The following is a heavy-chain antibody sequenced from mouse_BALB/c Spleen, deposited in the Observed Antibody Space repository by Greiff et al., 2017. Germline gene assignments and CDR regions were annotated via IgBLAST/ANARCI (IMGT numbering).Heavy chain of an antibody. CDR3: ARGDGNYPFYAMDY. V-gene: IGHV5-17*02. D-gene: IGHD2-1*01. CDR1: GFTFSSFG. Sequence: EVQLVESGGGLVQPGGSRKLSCAASGFTFSSFGMHWVRQAPEKGLEWVAYISSGSSTIYYADTVKGRFTISRDNPKNTLFLQMTSLRSEDTAMYYCARGDGNYPFYAMDYWGQGTSVTVSS. CDR2: ISSGSSTI. J-gene: IGHJ4*01.